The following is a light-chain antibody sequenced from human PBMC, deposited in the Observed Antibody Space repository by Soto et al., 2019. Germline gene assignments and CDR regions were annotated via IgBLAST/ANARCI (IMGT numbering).Light chain of an antibody. CDR3: QQTYSTPRT. Sequence: DIQMTQSPSSLSASVGDRVTITCRASQSVSSYLNWYQQKPGKAPNLLIYAASSLQSGVPSRFSGSGFGTDFTLTISSLQPEDFVTYYCQQTYSTPRTFGQGTKVEIK. V-gene: IGKV1-39*01. CDR1: QSVSSY. CDR2: AAS. J-gene: IGKJ1*01.